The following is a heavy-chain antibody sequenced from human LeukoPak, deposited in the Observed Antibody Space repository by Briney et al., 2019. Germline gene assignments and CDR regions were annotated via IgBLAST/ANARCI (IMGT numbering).Heavy chain of an antibody. Sequence: QRGGSLRLSCAASGFTFSSYEMNWVRQAPGKGLEWVSYISHSGSTIHHADSVKGRFTISRDNAKNSLYLQMNSLRAEDTAVYYCARDWGGGTHDYWGQGTRVTLSS. CDR1: GFTFSSYE. V-gene: IGHV3-48*03. J-gene: IGHJ4*02. D-gene: IGHD3-10*01. CDR3: ARDWGGGTHDY. CDR2: ISHSGSTI.